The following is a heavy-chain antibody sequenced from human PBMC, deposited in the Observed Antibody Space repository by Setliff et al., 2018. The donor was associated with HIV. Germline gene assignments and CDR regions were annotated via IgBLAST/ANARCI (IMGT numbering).Heavy chain of an antibody. Sequence: PSETLSLTCAVYGGSFSGYYWSWIRQPPGKGLEWIGEINHSGSTNYNPSLKSRVTISVDTSKKQFSLKLSSVTAADTGVYYCHSGYDTEEQSYFDYWGQGTLVTVSS. D-gene: IGHD5-12*01. J-gene: IGHJ4*02. CDR2: INHSGST. CDR1: GGSFSGYY. CDR3: HSGYDTEEQSYFDY. V-gene: IGHV4-34*01.